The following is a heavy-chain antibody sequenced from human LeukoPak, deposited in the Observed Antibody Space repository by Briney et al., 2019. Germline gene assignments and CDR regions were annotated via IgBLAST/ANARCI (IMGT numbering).Heavy chain of an antibody. Sequence: SETLSLTCTVAGGAISSYYWSWIRQPPGKGLEWIGYIYYSGSTNYNPSLKSRVTISVDTSKNQFSLKLSSVTAADTAVYYCARGARYGDYWGQGTLVTVSS. CDR3: ARGARYGDY. V-gene: IGHV4-59*01. D-gene: IGHD3-9*01. CDR2: IYYSGST. CDR1: GGAISSYY. J-gene: IGHJ4*02.